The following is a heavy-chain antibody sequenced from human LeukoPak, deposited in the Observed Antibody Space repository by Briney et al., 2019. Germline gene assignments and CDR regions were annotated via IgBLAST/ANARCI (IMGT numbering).Heavy chain of an antibody. CDR3: AREESGGYFDY. J-gene: IGHJ4*02. CDR2: INPSGSST. CDR1: GYSFTGFY. D-gene: IGHD2-8*02. V-gene: IGHV1-46*01. Sequence: ASVKVSCKASGYSFTGFYMHWVRQAPGQGLEWMGLINPSGSSTNYAQKFRGRVTMTRDTSTTTVYMELSSLRSEDTAVYYCAREESGGYFDYGGQGTLVTVSS.